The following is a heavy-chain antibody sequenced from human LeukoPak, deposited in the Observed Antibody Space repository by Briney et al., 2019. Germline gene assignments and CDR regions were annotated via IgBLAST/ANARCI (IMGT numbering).Heavy chain of an antibody. CDR1: GFTFSSSG. Sequence: GGSLRLSCAASGFTFSSSGMHWVRQAPGKGLEWLAFIQNDGRNTYYADSVKGRFTISRDNPENTLYLQMNSLRAEDTAVYYCARGGGSGRWGSAFDMWGQGTMVTVSS. J-gene: IGHJ3*02. CDR3: ARGGGSGRWGSAFDM. V-gene: IGHV3-30*02. D-gene: IGHD6-19*01. CDR2: IQNDGRNT.